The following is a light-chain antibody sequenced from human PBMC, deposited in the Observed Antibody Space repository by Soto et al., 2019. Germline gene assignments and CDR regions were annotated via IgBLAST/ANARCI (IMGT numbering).Light chain of an antibody. V-gene: IGLV2-23*01. Sequence: QSALPQPASVSGSPGQSITISCTGISSDFGTSNLVSWYQHHPGKVPKLIIYERSKRPSGVSDRFSGSKSGNTASLTISGLQAEDESVYYCCSYAGSSTFYVFGTRTKVTVL. CDR2: ERS. CDR1: SSDFGTSNL. J-gene: IGLJ1*01. CDR3: CSYAGSSTFYV.